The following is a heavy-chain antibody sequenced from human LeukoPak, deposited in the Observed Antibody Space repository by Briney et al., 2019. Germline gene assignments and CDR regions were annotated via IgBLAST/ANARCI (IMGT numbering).Heavy chain of an antibody. CDR1: GFNFRAYA. CDR2: ISGSGGTT. J-gene: IGHJ3*02. V-gene: IGHV3-23*01. Sequence: GGSVRLSCAASGFNFRAYAMTWVRRAPGKGLDWVSGISGSGGTTYYADSVRGRFTISRDNSKNTVYLQLNNLRAEDTAVYYCAKDGVATQHALDIWGHGTMVTVSS. D-gene: IGHD5-12*01. CDR3: AKDGVATQHALDI.